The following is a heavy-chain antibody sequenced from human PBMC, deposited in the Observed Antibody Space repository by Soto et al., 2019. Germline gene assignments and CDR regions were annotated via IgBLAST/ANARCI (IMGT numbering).Heavy chain of an antibody. D-gene: IGHD6-19*01. Sequence: SETLSLTCTVSGGSISSSSYYWGWIRQPPGKGLEWIGSIYYSGSTYYNPSLKSRVTISVDTSKNQFSLKLSSVTAADTAVYYCARHAGSGWPKAGWFDPWGPGTLVTVSS. CDR2: IYYSGST. CDR1: GGSISSSSYY. V-gene: IGHV4-39*01. CDR3: ARHAGSGWPKAGWFDP. J-gene: IGHJ5*02.